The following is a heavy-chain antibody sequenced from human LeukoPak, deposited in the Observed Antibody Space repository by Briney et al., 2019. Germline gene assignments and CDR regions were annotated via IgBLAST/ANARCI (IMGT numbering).Heavy chain of an antibody. J-gene: IGHJ3*02. CDR1: GGTFSSYA. D-gene: IGHD1-26*01. CDR2: IIPIFGTA. V-gene: IGHV1-69*06. Sequence: SVKVSCKASGGTFSSYAISWVRQAPGQGLEWMGGIIPIFGTANYAQKFQGRVTITADKSTSTAYMELSSLRSEDTAVYYCAREGLGIVGATDGAFDIWGRGTMVTVSS. CDR3: AREGLGIVGATDGAFDI.